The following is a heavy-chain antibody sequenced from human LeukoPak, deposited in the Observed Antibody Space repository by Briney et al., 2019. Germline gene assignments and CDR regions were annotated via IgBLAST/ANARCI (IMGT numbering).Heavy chain of an antibody. D-gene: IGHD3-10*01. V-gene: IGHV4-30-2*01. J-gene: IGHJ5*02. CDR2: IYHSGST. Sequence: SSQTLSLTCAVSGGSISSGGYSWSWIRQPPGKGLEWIGYIYHSGSTYYNPSLKSRVTISVDRSKNQFSLKLSSVTAADTAVYYCARGGYYYGSGSHPRYNWFDPWGQGTLVTVSS. CDR1: GGSISSGGYS. CDR3: ARGGYYYGSGSHPRYNWFDP.